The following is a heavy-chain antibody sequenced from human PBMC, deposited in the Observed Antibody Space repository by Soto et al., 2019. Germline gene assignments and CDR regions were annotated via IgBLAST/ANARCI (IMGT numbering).Heavy chain of an antibody. J-gene: IGHJ4*02. D-gene: IGHD2-8*01. Sequence: QVQLQESGPGLVKPSETLSLTCTVSCGSFTSDYWSWIRQPPGKGLQWIGYIYYNGTTNYNPSLKSRLTISQDTAKGQISLELTSLTAADTAVYYCASHSGVAALGGLDHWGQGTLVTVSS. CDR2: IYYNGTT. CDR1: CGSFTSDY. CDR3: ASHSGVAALGGLDH. V-gene: IGHV4-59*08.